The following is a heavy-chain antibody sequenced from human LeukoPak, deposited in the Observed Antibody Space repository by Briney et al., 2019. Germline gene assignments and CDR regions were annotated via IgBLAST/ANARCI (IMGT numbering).Heavy chain of an antibody. CDR2: ISSSGSTI. CDR3: ARDRRFGELFSHYYGMDV. J-gene: IGHJ6*02. Sequence: GGSLRLSCAASGFTFCSYEMNWVRQAPGKGLEWVSYISSSGSTIYYADSVKGRFTISRDNAKNSLYLQMNSLRAEDTAVYYCARDRRFGELFSHYYGMDVWGQGTTVTVSS. CDR1: GFTFCSYE. D-gene: IGHD3-10*01. V-gene: IGHV3-48*03.